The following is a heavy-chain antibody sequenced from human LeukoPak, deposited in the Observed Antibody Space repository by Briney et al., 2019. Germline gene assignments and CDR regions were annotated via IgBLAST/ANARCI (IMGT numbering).Heavy chain of an antibody. CDR2: ISGSGSST. CDR3: AKTGDLSLDY. J-gene: IGHJ4*02. CDR1: GFTFSSYA. V-gene: IGHV3-23*01. D-gene: IGHD7-27*01. Sequence: GGSLRLSCAASGFTFSSYAMSWVRQAPGKGPEWVSAISGSGSSTYYADSVKGRFTISRDNSKNTLYLQMNSLRAEDTAVYYCAKTGDLSLDYWGQGTLVTVSS.